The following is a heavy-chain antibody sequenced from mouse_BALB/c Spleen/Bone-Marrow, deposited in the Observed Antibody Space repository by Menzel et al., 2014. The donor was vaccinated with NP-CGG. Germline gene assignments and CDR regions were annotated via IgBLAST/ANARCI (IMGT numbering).Heavy chain of an antibody. J-gene: IGHJ3*01. V-gene: IGHV1-85*01. CDR1: GYTFTSYD. Sequence: VMLVESGAELVKPGASVKLPCKASGYTFTSYDINWVRQRPEQGLEWIGWIFPGDGSTKYNEKFKGKATLTTDKSSSTAYMQLSRRTSEDSAVYFCARRVYYDYDGGAWFAYWGQGTLVTVSA. CDR3: ARRVYYDYDGGAWFAY. CDR2: IFPGDGST. D-gene: IGHD2-4*01.